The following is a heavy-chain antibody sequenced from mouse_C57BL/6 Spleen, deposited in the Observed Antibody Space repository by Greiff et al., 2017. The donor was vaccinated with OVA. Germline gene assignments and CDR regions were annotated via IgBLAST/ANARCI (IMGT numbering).Heavy chain of an antibody. J-gene: IGHJ1*03. CDR1: GYTFTTYP. CDR2: FHPYNDDT. V-gene: IGHV1-47*01. D-gene: IGHD1-1*01. CDR3: ARGYTTVVAKDWYFDV. Sequence: QVQLKESGAELVKPGASVKMSCKASGYTFTTYPIEWMKQNHGKSLEWIGNFHPYNDDTKYNEKFKGKATLTVEKSSSTVYLELSRLTSDDSAVYYCARGYTTVVAKDWYFDVWGTGTTVTVSS.